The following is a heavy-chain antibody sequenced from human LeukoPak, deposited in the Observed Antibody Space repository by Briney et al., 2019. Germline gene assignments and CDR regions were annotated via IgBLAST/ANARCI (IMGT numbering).Heavy chain of an antibody. CDR1: GGSISNYW. D-gene: IGHD6-13*01. CDR2: VFDSGST. CDR3: ARGYSSSWNYFDY. V-gene: IGHV4-59*01. J-gene: IGHJ4*02. Sequence: PSETLSLTCTVSGGSISNYWWSWIRQPPGKGLEWIGYVFDSGSTNYNPSLKSRVTISVDTSKKQFSLKLGSVTAADTAVYYCARGYSSSWNYFDYWGQGTLVTVSS.